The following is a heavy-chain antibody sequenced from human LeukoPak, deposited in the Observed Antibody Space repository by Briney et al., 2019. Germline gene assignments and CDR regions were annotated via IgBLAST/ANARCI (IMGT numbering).Heavy chain of an antibody. CDR1: GGSISSGGYY. J-gene: IGHJ4*02. D-gene: IGHD5-18*01. CDR2: IYYSGST. CDR3: ARGVGYSYGATHYFDY. Sequence: SETLSLTCTVSGGSISSGGYYWSWIRQHPGKGLEWIGNIYYSGSTYYNPSLKSRVTISVDTSKNQFSLKLSSVTAADTAVYYCARGVGYSYGATHYFDYWGQGTLVTVSS. V-gene: IGHV4-31*03.